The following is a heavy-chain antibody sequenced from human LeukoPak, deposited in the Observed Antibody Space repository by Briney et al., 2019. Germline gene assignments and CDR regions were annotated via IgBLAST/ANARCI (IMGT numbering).Heavy chain of an antibody. CDR1: GFTFSGYS. Sequence: GGSLRLSCAASGFTFSGYSMNWVRQAPGKGLEWVSFISSSSSTIYYADSVKGRFTISRDYAKNSLYLQMSSLRAEDTAVYYCARQRGGSYSAIDYWGQGTLVTVSS. CDR2: ISSSSSTI. CDR3: ARQRGGSYSAIDY. J-gene: IGHJ4*02. V-gene: IGHV3-48*04. D-gene: IGHD1-26*01.